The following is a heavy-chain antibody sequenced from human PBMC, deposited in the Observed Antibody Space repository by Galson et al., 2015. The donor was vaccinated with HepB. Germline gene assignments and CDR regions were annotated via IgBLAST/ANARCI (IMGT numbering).Heavy chain of an antibody. CDR1: GFTFSSYA. CDR3: AKQAGALIRSWYFDY. Sequence: SLRLSCAASGFTFSSYAMSWVRQAPGKGLEWVSGIEKNGGRTYYADSAKGRFTISRDNSKNTLYLQVYSLRAEDTAVYYCAKQAGALIRSWYFDYWGQGSLVTVSS. J-gene: IGHJ4*02. D-gene: IGHD1-26*01. V-gene: IGHV3-23*01. CDR2: IEKNGGRT.